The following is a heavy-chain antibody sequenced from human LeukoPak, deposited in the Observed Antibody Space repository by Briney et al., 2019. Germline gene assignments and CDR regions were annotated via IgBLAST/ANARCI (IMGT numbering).Heavy chain of an antibody. D-gene: IGHD3-10*01. CDR3: GRGSVGFGELNY. Sequence: GGSLRLSCAASGFTFSSYAMHWVRQAPGKGLEWVAVISYDGSNKFYADSVKGRFTLYRDNSKNKLYLQMNSLRIEDTAVYYCGRGSVGFGELNYWGQGTLVSVSS. CDR2: ISYDGSNK. CDR1: GFTFSSYA. J-gene: IGHJ4*02. V-gene: IGHV3-30-3*01.